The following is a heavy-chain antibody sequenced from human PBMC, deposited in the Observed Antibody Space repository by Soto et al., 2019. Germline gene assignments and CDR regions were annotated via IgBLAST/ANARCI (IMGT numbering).Heavy chain of an antibody. J-gene: IGHJ3*02. D-gene: IGHD2-2*01. CDR1: GYPLSELS. Sequence: XSVKGACTVAGYPLSELSVHWGRQAPGKGLEWMGGFDPEDGETIYAQKFQCRVTMTEDTSTDTAYMELSSLRSEDTAVYYCAVDYCSSTSCYGAFDIWGQRTMVTVS. CDR3: AVDYCSSTSCYGAFDI. V-gene: IGHV1-24*01. CDR2: FDPEDGET.